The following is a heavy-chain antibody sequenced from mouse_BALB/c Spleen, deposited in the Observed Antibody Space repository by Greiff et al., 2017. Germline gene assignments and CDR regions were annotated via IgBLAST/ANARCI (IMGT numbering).Heavy chain of an antibody. CDR1: GFTFSSFG. J-gene: IGHJ4*01. CDR3: ARVYDAMDY. V-gene: IGHV5-17*02. Sequence: DVHLVESGGGLVQPGGSRKLSCAASGFTFSSFGMHWVRQAPEKGLEWVAYISSGSSTIYYADTVKGRFTISRDNPKNTLFLQMTSLRSEDTAMYYCARVYDAMDYWGQGTSVTVSS. CDR2: ISSGSSTI.